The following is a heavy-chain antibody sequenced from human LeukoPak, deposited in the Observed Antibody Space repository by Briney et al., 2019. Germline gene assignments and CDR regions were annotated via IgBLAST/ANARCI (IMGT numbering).Heavy chain of an antibody. CDR3: AKYSGDYFGDY. CDR1: GFTFSSYT. J-gene: IGHJ4*02. CDR2: IYSGGST. D-gene: IGHD1-26*01. Sequence: GGSLRLSCAASGFTFSSYTMSWVRQAPGKGLEWVSIIYSGGSTYYADSVTGRFTISRDNSKNTLYLQMNSLRVEDTAIYYCAKYSGDYFGDYWGQGNLVTVSS. V-gene: IGHV3-53*01.